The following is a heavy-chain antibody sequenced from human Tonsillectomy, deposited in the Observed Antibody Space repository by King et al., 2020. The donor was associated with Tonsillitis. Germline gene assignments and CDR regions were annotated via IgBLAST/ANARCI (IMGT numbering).Heavy chain of an antibody. D-gene: IGHD6-13*01. CDR2: IPYDGSNK. CDR3: AKEIAAAGDSYYSYGMDV. V-gene: IGHV3-30*18. Sequence: VQLVESVGGVVQPGRSLRLSCAASGVSFRNDCIHWVRQAPVKGLEWEAIIPYDGSNKYYSDSVKGRFTVSRDNSKNTLYLQINSLRVEDTAVYYCAKEIAAAGDSYYSYGMDVWGQGTAVTVSS. J-gene: IGHJ6*02. CDR1: GVSFRNDC.